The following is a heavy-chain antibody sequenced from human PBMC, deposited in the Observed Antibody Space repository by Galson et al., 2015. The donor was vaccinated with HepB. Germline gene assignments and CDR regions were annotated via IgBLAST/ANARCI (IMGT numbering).Heavy chain of an antibody. D-gene: IGHD3-10*01. CDR3: ARARFGGLRSPDAFDI. J-gene: IGHJ3*02. V-gene: IGHV1-69*04. CDR2: IIPILGIA. Sequence: SVKVSCKASGGTFSSYAISWVRQAPGQGLEWMGRIIPILGIANYAQKFQGRVTITADKSTSTAYMELSSLRSEDTAVYYCARARFGGLRSPDAFDIWGQGTMVTVSS. CDR1: GGTFSSYA.